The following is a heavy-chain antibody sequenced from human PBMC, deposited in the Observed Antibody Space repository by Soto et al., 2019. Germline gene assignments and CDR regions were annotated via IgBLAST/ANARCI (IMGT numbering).Heavy chain of an antibody. CDR2: IYYSGST. CDR3: ARAPRDLSLGSSWSGNFDY. V-gene: IGHV4-59*12. J-gene: IGHJ4*02. Sequence: SETLSRTCSVSGGSISSYYCSWMRQPPGEVLEWIGYIYYSGSTNYNPSLKSRVTISVDTSKNQFSLQLNSVTPEDTAVYYCARAPRDLSLGSSWSGNFDYWGQGTLVTVSS. D-gene: IGHD6-13*01. CDR1: GGSISSYY.